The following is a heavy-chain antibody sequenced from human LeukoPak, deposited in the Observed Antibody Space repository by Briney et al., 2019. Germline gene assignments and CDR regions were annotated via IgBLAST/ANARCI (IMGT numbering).Heavy chain of an antibody. J-gene: IGHJ4*02. CDR2: IWYDGSKQ. CDR1: GFTFRNFG. Sequence: GGSLRLSCAASGFTFRNFGMHWVRQAPGKGLEWVAVIWYDGSKQYYADSVKGRFTISRDDSKNTLYLQMNSLRVEDTAVYYCTREGRRWLQFSFDYWGQGTRVTVSS. CDR3: TREGRRWLQFSFDY. V-gene: IGHV3-33*08. D-gene: IGHD5-24*01.